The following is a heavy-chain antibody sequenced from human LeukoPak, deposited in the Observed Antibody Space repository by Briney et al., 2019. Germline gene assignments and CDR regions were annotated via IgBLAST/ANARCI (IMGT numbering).Heavy chain of an antibody. J-gene: IGHJ3*02. D-gene: IGHD6-13*01. CDR1: GFTFSSYN. V-gene: IGHV3-48*03. CDR3: ARDSSSWRDAFDI. Sequence: GGSLRLSCAASGFTFSSYNMNWVRQAPGKGLEWVSYISSSGSTIYYADSVKGRLTISRDNAKNSLYLQMNSLRAEDTAVYYCARDSSSWRDAFDIWGQGTMVTVSS. CDR2: ISSSGSTI.